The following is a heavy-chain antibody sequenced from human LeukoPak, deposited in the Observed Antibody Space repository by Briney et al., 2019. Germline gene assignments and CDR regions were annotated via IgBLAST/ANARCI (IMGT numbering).Heavy chain of an antibody. Sequence: PGGSLTVSCGTSAFTFSSHAMSWVRQAPGKGLEWVSAISASGDGIYYTDSVKGRFTMSRDNSKDTLYLQMNSLRADDTAVYYCAKTPGGAAGNRVFDHWGQGALVTVSS. V-gene: IGHV3-23*01. CDR1: AFTFSSHA. CDR3: AKTPGGAAGNRVFDH. CDR2: ISASGDGI. D-gene: IGHD6-13*01. J-gene: IGHJ4*02.